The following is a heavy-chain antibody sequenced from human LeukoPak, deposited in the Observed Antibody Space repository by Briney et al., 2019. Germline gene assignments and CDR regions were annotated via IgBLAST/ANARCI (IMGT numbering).Heavy chain of an antibody. CDR3: ARDRISDYVIYGMDV. CDR2: IYYSGST. Sequence: SETLSLTCTVSGGSISSGDYYWSWSRQPPGKGLEWIGYIYYSGSTYYNPSLKSRVTISVDTSKNQFSLKLSSVTAADTAVYYCARDRISDYVIYGMDVWGKGTTVTVSS. D-gene: IGHD4-17*01. V-gene: IGHV4-30-4*01. J-gene: IGHJ6*04. CDR1: GGSISSGDYY.